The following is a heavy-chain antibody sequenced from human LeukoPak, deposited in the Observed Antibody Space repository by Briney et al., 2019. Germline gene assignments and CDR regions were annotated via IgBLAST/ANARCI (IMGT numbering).Heavy chain of an antibody. Sequence: GGSLRLSCAASGFTVSSNYMSWVRQAPGKGLEWVSVIYSGGSTYYADSVKGRFTISRDNSKNTLYLQMNSLRAEDAAVYYCARNNYYGSSGSLDYWGQGTLVTVSS. CDR3: ARNNYYGSSGSLDY. V-gene: IGHV3-53*01. D-gene: IGHD3-22*01. CDR2: IYSGGST. J-gene: IGHJ4*02. CDR1: GFTVSSNY.